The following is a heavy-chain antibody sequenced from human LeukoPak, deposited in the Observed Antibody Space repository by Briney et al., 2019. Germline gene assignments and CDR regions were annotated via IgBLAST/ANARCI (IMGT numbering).Heavy chain of an antibody. D-gene: IGHD3-22*01. Sequence: SETLSLTCTVSGGSISSGDYYWSWIRQPPGKGLEWIAYMYYSGSTYYNPSLKSRVTMSADTSKNQLSLKLSSVTAADTAVYYCARPDYYDSRIDPWGQGILVSVSS. CDR2: MYYSGST. CDR1: GGSISSGDYY. V-gene: IGHV4-30-4*01. CDR3: ARPDYYDSRIDP. J-gene: IGHJ5*02.